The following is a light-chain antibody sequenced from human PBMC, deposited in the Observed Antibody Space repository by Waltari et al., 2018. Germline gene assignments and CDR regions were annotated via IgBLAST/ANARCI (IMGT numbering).Light chain of an antibody. J-gene: IGKJ3*01. Sequence: EIVLTQSPATLSLSPGERATLSCRASQSVSSYLAWYQQKPGQAPRHLIFDASKRATGIPARFSGSGSGTDFTLTISSLEPEDFAVYYCQQRSNWPPIFTFGPGTKVDIK. CDR2: DAS. V-gene: IGKV3-11*01. CDR3: QQRSNWPPIFT. CDR1: QSVSSY.